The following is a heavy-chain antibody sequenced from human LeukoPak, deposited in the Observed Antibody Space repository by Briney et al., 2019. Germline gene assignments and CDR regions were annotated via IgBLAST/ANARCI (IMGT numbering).Heavy chain of an antibody. J-gene: IGHJ4*02. CDR1: GYSISSGYY. D-gene: IGHD3-3*01. CDR2: IYHSGST. V-gene: IGHV4-38-2*01. CDR3: ARYQGVLEWLLYEY. Sequence: SETLSLTCAVSGYSISSGYYWGWIRQPPGKGLEGIGSIYHSGSTYYNPSLKSRVTISVATSKNQFSLKVSSVNAADTAVYYCARYQGVLEWLLYEYWGQGTLVTVSS.